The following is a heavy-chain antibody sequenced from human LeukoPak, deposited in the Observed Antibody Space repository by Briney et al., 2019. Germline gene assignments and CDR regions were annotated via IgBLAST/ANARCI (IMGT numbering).Heavy chain of an antibody. CDR3: AREWGGYCSSTSCSYYDY. CDR2: IKQDGSEK. J-gene: IGHJ4*02. Sequence: GGSLRLSCAASGFTFSSYWMSWVRQAPGKGLEWVANIKQDGSEKYYVDSVKGRFTISRDNAKNSLYLQMNSLRAEDTAVYYCAREWGGYCSSTSCSYYDYWGQGTLVTVSS. V-gene: IGHV3-7*01. CDR1: GFTFSSYW. D-gene: IGHD2-2*01.